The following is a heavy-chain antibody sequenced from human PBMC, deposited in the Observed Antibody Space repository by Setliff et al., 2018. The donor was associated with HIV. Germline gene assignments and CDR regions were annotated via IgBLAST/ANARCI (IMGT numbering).Heavy chain of an antibody. CDR3: AKLVNRLDDFDY. D-gene: IGHD6-19*01. CDR2: IKEDGSVT. CDR1: GIMFRSYW. J-gene: IGHJ4*02. Sequence: LRLSCVDSGIMFRSYWMTWVRQGPGKGLEWVADIKEDGSVTQYIDSVRGRFTISRDNSKNTLYLQMNSLRAEDTAVYYCAKLVNRLDDFDYWGQGTLVTVS. V-gene: IGHV3-7*01.